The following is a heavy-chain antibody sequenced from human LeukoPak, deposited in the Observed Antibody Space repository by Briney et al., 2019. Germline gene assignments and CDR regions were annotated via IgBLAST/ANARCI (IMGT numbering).Heavy chain of an antibody. J-gene: IGHJ5*02. Sequence: SETLSLTCAVSSGSISSGGYSWSWIRQPPGKGLEWIGYIYHSGSTYYNPSLKSRVTISVDRSKNQFSLKLSSVTAADTAVYYCARVGHYWFDPWGQGTLVTVSS. V-gene: IGHV4-30-2*01. CDR1: SGSISSGGYS. CDR2: IYHSGST. CDR3: ARVGHYWFDP.